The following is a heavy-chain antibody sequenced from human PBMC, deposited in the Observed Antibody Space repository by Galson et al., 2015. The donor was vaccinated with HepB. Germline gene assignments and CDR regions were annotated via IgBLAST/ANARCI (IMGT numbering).Heavy chain of an antibody. J-gene: IGHJ6*02. CDR3: TTERGEYYDYVWGSYRSYYYGMDV. CDR1: GFTFSNAW. D-gene: IGHD3-16*02. CDR2: IKSKTDGGTT. Sequence: SLRLSCAASGFTFSNAWMSWVRQAPGKGLEWVGRIKSKTDGGTTDYAAPVKGRFTISRDDSKNTLYLQMNSLKTEDTAVYYCTTERGEYYDYVWGSYRSYYYGMDVWGQGTTVTVSS. V-gene: IGHV3-15*01.